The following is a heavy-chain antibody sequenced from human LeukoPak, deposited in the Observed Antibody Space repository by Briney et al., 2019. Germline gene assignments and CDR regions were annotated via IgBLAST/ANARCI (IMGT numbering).Heavy chain of an antibody. CDR2: IYHSGST. Sequence: SETLSLTCTVSGYSISSGYYWGWIRQPPGKGLEWIGSIYHSGSTYYNPSLKSRVTISVDTSKNQFSLKLRSVTAADTAVYYSAVQYGSGWYFLLDYWGQGTLVTVSS. J-gene: IGHJ4*02. D-gene: IGHD6-19*01. CDR1: GYSISSGYY. V-gene: IGHV4-38-2*02. CDR3: AVQYGSGWYFLLDY.